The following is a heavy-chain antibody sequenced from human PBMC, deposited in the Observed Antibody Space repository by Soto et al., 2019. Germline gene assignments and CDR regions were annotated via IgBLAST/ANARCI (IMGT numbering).Heavy chain of an antibody. CDR2: VSAGGDMT. Sequence: DVQVLESGGDLVQPGGSLRLSCAASGFTFSSYAMSWVGQAPGKGLEWVSSVSAGGDMTYYSDSVKGRFTIFRDNSNNALFLQMTSLGIEDTALYYCARGDRGGSGSPASYCYSGLDVWGQGTTVTVS. CDR3: ARGDRGGSGSPASYCYSGLDV. J-gene: IGHJ6*02. V-gene: IGHV3-23*01. CDR1: GFTFSSYA. D-gene: IGHD3-10*01.